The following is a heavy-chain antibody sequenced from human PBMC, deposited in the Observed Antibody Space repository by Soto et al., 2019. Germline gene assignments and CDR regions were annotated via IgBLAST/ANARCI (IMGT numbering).Heavy chain of an antibody. CDR3: ARERNYDSSGYSYYYGMDV. D-gene: IGHD3-22*01. J-gene: IGHJ6*02. CDR2: IYYSGST. V-gene: IGHV4-31*03. Sequence: QVQLQESGPGLVKPSQTLSLTCTVSGGSISSGGYYWSWIRQHPGKGLEWIGYIYYSGSTYYNPSLKSRVTISVDTSKNQFSLKLSSVTAADTAVYYCARERNYDSSGYSYYYGMDVWDQGTTVTVSS. CDR1: GGSISSGGYY.